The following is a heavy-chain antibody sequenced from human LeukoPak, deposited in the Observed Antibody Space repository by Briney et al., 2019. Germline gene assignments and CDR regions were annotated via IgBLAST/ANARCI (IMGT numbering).Heavy chain of an antibody. D-gene: IGHD3-10*01. CDR2: ISYDGSNK. CDR3: ARDRAYGSGSYSNYYYYYGMDV. V-gene: IGHV3-30*04. CDR1: GSTFSSYA. J-gene: IGHJ6*04. Sequence: GESLRLSCAASGSTFSSYAMHWVRQAPGKGLEWVAVISYDGSNKYYADSVEGRFTISRDNSKNTLYLQMNSLRAEDTAVYYCARDRAYGSGSYSNYYYYYGMDVWGKGTTVTVSS.